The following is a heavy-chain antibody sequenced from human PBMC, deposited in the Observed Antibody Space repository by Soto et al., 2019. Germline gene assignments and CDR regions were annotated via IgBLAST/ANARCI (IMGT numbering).Heavy chain of an antibody. CDR1: GFTFSSYG. J-gene: IGHJ4*02. V-gene: IGHV3-30*18. Sequence: GGSLRLSCAASGFTFSSYGMHWVRQAPGKGLEWVAVISYDGSNKDYADSVKGRFTISRDNSKNTLYLQMNSLRAEDTAVYYCAKSGRAIYGYFDYWGQGTLVTVSS. CDR3: AKSGRAIYGYFDY. D-gene: IGHD2-15*01. CDR2: ISYDGSNK.